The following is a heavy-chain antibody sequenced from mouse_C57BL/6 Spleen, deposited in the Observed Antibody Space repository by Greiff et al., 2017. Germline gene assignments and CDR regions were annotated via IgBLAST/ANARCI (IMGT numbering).Heavy chain of an antibody. J-gene: IGHJ3*01. CDR3: TMDYHAFAY. V-gene: IGHV6-3*01. CDR1: GFTFSNYW. CDR2: IRLKSDNYAT. Sequence: EVQRVESGGGLVQPGGSMKLSCVASGFTFSNYWMNWVRQSPEKGLEWVAQIRLKSDNYATHYAESVKGRFTISRDDFKNSVYLQMNNLRAENTIIYYSTMDYHAFAYWCQGTLVTVSA. D-gene: IGHD1-1*01.